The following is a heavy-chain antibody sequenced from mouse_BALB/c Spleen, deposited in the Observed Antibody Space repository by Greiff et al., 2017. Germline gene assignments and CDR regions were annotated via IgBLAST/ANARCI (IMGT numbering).Heavy chain of an antibody. V-gene: IGHV3-2*02. CDR1: GYSITSDYA. D-gene: IGHD4-1*01. J-gene: IGHJ2*01. CDR2: ISYSGST. Sequence: VQLKESGPGLVKPSQSLSLTCTVTGYSITSDYAWNWIRQFPGNKLEWMGYISYSGSTSYNPSLKSRISITRDTSKNQFFLQLNSVTTEDTATYYCARGTGTRGFDDWGQGTTLTVSS. CDR3: ARGTGTRGFDD.